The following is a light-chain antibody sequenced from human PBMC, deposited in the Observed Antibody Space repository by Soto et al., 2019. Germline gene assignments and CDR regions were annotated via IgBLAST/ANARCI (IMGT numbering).Light chain of an antibody. Sequence: IVLTQSPGTLSLSPWERATLSCRASQSVTSNYLVWYQQNPGQAPRLLIYGSSIRATGIPDRFSGSGSGTDFTLTISRLEPEDFAVYYCQQYAGSLSWTFGQGTKVDIK. CDR2: GSS. CDR3: QQYAGSLSWT. J-gene: IGKJ1*01. CDR1: QSVTSNY. V-gene: IGKV3-20*01.